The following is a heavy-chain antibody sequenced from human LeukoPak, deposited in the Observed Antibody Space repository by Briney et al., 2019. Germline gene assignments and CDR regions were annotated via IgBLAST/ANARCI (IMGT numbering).Heavy chain of an antibody. CDR3: ARLRGYCSGGSCYGVFFDYYGMDV. Sequence: SESLSLTCTVSGGSISSYYWSWIRQPPGKGLEWIGYIYYSGSTNYNPSLKSRVTISVDTSKNQFSLKLSSVTAADTAVYYCARLRGYCSGGSCYGVFFDYYGMDVWGQGTTVTVSS. CDR2: IYYSGST. J-gene: IGHJ6*02. D-gene: IGHD2-15*01. CDR1: GGSISSYY. V-gene: IGHV4-59*08.